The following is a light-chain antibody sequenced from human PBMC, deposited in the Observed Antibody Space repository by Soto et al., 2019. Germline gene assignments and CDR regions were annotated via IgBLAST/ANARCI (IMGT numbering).Light chain of an antibody. Sequence: QSVLTQSPSASGTPGQRVTISCSGSSSNIGSNYVYWYQQLPGTAPKLLIYSSNQRPSGVPDRFSGSRSGTSASLAISGPRSEDEADYYCAAWDDSLSGWVFGGGTKVTVL. CDR3: AAWDDSLSGWV. V-gene: IGLV1-47*01. CDR1: SSNIGSNY. J-gene: IGLJ3*02. CDR2: SSN.